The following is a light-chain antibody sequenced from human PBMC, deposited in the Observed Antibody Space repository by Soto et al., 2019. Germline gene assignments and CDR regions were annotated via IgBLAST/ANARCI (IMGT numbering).Light chain of an antibody. Sequence: EIVMTQSPATLSVSLGERATLSCRASQRVNTNLAWYQQKPGQAPRLLIYGASTRATGVPARFSGSGSGTEFTLTITGLQSEDFAVYYCQQYNNWPAMYTFGQGTKVDIK. CDR2: GAS. V-gene: IGKV3-15*01. CDR1: QRVNTN. CDR3: QQYNNWPAMYT. J-gene: IGKJ2*01.